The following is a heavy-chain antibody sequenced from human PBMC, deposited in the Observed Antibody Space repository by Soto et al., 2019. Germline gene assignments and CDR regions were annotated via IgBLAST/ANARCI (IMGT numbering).Heavy chain of an antibody. J-gene: IGHJ4*02. CDR1: GYTFTSYG. V-gene: IGHV1-18*01. CDR3: ARGRYGDY. Sequence: QVHLVQSGAEVKKPGASVKVSCKGSGYTFTSYGITWVRQAPGQGLEWMGWLSAHNGNTNYAQKLQGSVTVTRDTSTSTAYMALRSLRSDDTAVYYCARGRYGDYWGQGALVTVSS. D-gene: IGHD1-1*01. CDR2: LSAHNGNT.